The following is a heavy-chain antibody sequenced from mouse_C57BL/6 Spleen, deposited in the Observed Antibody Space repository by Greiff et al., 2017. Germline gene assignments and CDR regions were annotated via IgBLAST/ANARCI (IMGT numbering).Heavy chain of an antibody. CDR2: IHPNSGST. J-gene: IGHJ2*01. V-gene: IGHV1-64*01. CDR3: AREASYYGYYIDD. D-gene: IGHD1-1*01. CDR1: GYTFTSYW. Sequence: QVQLKQPGAELVKPGASVKLSCKASGYTFTSYWMHWVKQRPGQGLEWIGMIHPNSGSTNYNEKFKSKATLTVDKSSSTAYMQLSSLTSEDSAVYYCAREASYYGYYIDDGGQGTTLTVSS.